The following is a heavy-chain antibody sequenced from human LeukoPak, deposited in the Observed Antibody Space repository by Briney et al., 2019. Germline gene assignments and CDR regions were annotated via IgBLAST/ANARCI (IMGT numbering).Heavy chain of an antibody. Sequence: GRSLRLSCAASGFTFSSYAMSWVRQAPGKGLEWVSAISGSGGSTYYADSVKGRFTISRGNSKNTLYLQMDSLRAEDTAVYYCAKDSIEGGYAYGRVDYWGQGTLVTVSS. V-gene: IGHV3-23*01. D-gene: IGHD5-18*01. CDR1: GFTFSSYA. J-gene: IGHJ4*02. CDR3: AKDSIEGGYAYGRVDY. CDR2: ISGSGGST.